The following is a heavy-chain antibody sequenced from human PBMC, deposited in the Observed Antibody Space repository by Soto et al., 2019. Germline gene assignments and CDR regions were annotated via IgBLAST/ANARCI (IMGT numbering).Heavy chain of an antibody. V-gene: IGHV4-39*01. CDR3: AGNLYYRDTSGCLDV. J-gene: IGHJ6*02. CDR2: IYYSGST. CDR1: GGSISSSRYY. D-gene: IGHD3-22*01. Sequence: SETLSLTCTVSGGSISSSRYYWCWIRQPPGKGLEWIGRIYYSGSTYYNPSLKSRVTISVDTSKNQFSLKLSSVTAADTAVYYCAGNLYYRDTSGCLDVCGRGTTVTVSS.